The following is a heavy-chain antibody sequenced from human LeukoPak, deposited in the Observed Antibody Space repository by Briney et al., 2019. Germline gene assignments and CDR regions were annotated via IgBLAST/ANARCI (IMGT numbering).Heavy chain of an antibody. CDR2: IYTSGST. J-gene: IGHJ4*02. D-gene: IGHD3-3*01. CDR1: GGSISIYY. Sequence: SETLSLTCTVSGGSISIYYWSWIRQPAGKGLEWIGRIYTSGSTNYNPSLKSRVTMSVDTSKNQFSLKLSSVTAADTAVYYCARLVGVDDFWSGYPYYFDYWGQGTLVTVSS. CDR3: ARLVGVDDFWSGYPYYFDY. V-gene: IGHV4-4*07.